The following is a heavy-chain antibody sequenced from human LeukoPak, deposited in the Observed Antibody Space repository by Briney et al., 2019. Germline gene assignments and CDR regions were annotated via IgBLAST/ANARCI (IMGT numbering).Heavy chain of an antibody. J-gene: IGHJ6*03. CDR3: ARLPRWQWLVRKNYMDV. D-gene: IGHD6-19*01. V-gene: IGHV4-34*01. Sequence: SETLSLTCAVYGGSFSGYYWSWIRRPPGKGLEWIGEINHSGSTNYNPSLKSRVTISVDTSKNQFSLKLSSVTAADTAVYYCARLPRWQWLVRKNYMDVWGKGTTVTISS. CDR1: GGSFSGYY. CDR2: INHSGST.